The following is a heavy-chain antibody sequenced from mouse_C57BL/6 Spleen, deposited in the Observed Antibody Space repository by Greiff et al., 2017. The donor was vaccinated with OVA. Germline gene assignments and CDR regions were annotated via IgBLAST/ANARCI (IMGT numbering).Heavy chain of an antibody. CDR2: IDPSDSYT. J-gene: IGHJ4*01. Sequence: QVQLKQPGAELVRPGTSVKLSCKASGYTFTSYWMHWVKQRPGQGLEWIGVIDPSDSYTNYNQKFKGKATLTVDTSSSTAYMQLSSLTSEDSAVYYCARRGFGVDYWGQGTSVTVSS. V-gene: IGHV1-59*01. CDR1: GYTFTSYW. CDR3: ARRGFGVDY.